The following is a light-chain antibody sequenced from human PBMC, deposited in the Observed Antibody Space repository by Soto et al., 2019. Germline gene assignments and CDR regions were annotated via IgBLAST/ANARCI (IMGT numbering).Light chain of an antibody. Sequence: QSVLTQPASVSGSPGQSITISCTGTSSDIGRYNYVSWYQQHPGKAPKLMIYEVSHRPSGVSNRFSGSKSGNTASLTISGLQAEDETDYYCSSYTSSNTWMFGGGTKVTVL. CDR3: SSYTSSNTWM. J-gene: IGLJ3*02. V-gene: IGLV2-14*01. CDR1: SSDIGRYNY. CDR2: EVS.